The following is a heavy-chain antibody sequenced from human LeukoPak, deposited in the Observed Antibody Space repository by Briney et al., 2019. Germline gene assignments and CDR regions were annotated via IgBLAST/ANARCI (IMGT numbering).Heavy chain of an antibody. Sequence: GGALRLSCAASGFTFSSYGMHWVRQAPGKGLEWVAFIRYDGSNKYYADSVKGRFTISRDNSKNTLYLQMNSLRAEDTAVYYCANFLAAAVIPLFDYGGQETLVTVSS. CDR1: GFTFSSYG. V-gene: IGHV3-30*02. D-gene: IGHD6-13*01. CDR3: ANFLAAAVIPLFDY. CDR2: IRYDGSNK. J-gene: IGHJ4*02.